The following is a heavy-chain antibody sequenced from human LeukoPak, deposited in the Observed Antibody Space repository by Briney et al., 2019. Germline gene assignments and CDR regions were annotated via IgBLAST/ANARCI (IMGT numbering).Heavy chain of an antibody. V-gene: IGHV1-2*06. J-gene: IGHJ4*02. Sequence: GASVTVSCKASGYTFTGYYMHWVRQAPGKGLEWMGRINPNSGGTNYAQKFQGRVTMTRDSSISTAYMELSRLRSDDTAIYYCARGDAVADTSDFNSWGQGTLVTVSS. CDR2: INPNSGGT. D-gene: IGHD6-19*01. CDR1: GYTFTGYY. CDR3: ARGDAVADTSDFNS.